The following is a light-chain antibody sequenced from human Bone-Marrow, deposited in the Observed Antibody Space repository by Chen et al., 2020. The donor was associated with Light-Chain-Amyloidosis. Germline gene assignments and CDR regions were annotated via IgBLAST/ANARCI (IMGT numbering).Light chain of an antibody. CDR1: QTISSNY. J-gene: IGKJ4*01. V-gene: IGKV3-20*01. CDR2: GSS. Sequence: EIVLTQSPGTLSLSPGEGANLSCRASQTISSNYLTWYQQKFGQAPRLLIYGSSSRATDIPDRFTGSGSETDCTLTINRLEPEEFAMYYCQQYGTSPLPFGGGTKVEIK. CDR3: QQYGTSPLP.